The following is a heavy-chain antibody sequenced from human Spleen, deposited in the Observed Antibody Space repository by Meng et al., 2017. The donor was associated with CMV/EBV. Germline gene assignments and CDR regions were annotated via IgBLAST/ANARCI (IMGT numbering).Heavy chain of an antibody. CDR3: ATEMVS. Sequence: GYLRLSCADSGFTFSRYAMSWVRQAPGKGLEWVSIISGTSGRTFYADSVKGRFTISRDNSKNTVFLQMNSLGAEDTAIYFCATEMVSWGQGILVTVS. CDR2: ISGTSGRT. J-gene: IGHJ5*02. CDR1: GFTFSRYA. V-gene: IGHV3-23*01. D-gene: IGHD2-8*01.